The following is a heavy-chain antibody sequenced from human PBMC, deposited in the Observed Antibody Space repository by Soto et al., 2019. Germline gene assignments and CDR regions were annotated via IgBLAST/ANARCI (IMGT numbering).Heavy chain of an antibody. CDR3: ARGGSSSPKGMDV. Sequence: GGSLRLSCAASGFSLSNYWMHWVRQGPGEGLVWVSRLNRDGSSTDYADSVKGRFAISRDIAKSTVYLQMNSLRAEDTAVYYCARGGSSSPKGMDVWGQGTTVTVSS. CDR2: LNRDGSST. D-gene: IGHD2-2*01. CDR1: GFSLSNYW. V-gene: IGHV3-74*01. J-gene: IGHJ6*02.